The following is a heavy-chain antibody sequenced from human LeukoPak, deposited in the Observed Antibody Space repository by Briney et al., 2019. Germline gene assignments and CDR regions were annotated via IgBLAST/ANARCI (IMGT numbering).Heavy chain of an antibody. V-gene: IGHV3-23*01. CDR3: AKVRWELLMGDYFDY. D-gene: IGHD1-26*01. J-gene: IGHJ4*02. CDR2: ISGSGGST. CDR1: GFIFSRHG. Sequence: GGSLRLSCAASGFIFSRHGMIWVRQAPGKGLEWVSAISGSGGSTYYADSVKGRFTISRDNSKNTLYLQLNSLRAEDTAVYYCAKVRWELLMGDYFDYWGQGTLVTVSS.